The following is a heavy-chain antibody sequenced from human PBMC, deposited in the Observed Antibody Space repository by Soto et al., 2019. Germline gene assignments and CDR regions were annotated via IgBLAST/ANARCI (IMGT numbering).Heavy chain of an antibody. CDR1: GGTFSSYA. J-gene: IGHJ4*02. CDR3: AAGVSFYGSGSYSPGYYFDY. Sequence: SVKVSCKASGGTFSSYAISWVRQAPGQGLEWMGGIIPIFGTANYAQKFQGRVTITADESTSTAYMELSSLRSEDTAVYYCAAGVSFYGSGSYSPGYYFDYWGQGTLVTVS. V-gene: IGHV1-69*13. CDR2: IIPIFGTA. D-gene: IGHD3-10*01.